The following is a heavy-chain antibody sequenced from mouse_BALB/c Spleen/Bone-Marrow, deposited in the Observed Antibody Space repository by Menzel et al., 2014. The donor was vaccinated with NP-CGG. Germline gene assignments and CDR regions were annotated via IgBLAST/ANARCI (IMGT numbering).Heavy chain of an antibody. CDR2: INPYNDGT. V-gene: IGHV1-14*01. CDR3: AREGWLLRFDY. D-gene: IGHD2-3*01. CDR1: GYTFTAYV. Sequence: EVLLVESGPELVKPGASVKMSCKASGYTFTAYVMHWVKQKPGQGLEWIGYINPYNDGTNYIEKFKGKATLTSDIPSSTAYMELSSLTSEDSAVYYCAREGWLLRFDYWGQGTTLTVSS. J-gene: IGHJ2*01.